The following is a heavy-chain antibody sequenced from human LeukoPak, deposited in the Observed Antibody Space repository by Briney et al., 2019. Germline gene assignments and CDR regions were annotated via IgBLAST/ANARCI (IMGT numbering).Heavy chain of an antibody. CDR1: GYTFTGYY. J-gene: IGHJ4*01. CDR3: ARDTGFPFFDF. CDR2: INPNSGGT. V-gene: IGHV1-2*02. Sequence: GASVKVSCKASGYTFTGYYMHWVRQAPGQGLEWMGWINPNSGGTNYAQKFQGRITMTRDTSISTAYMELNRLTSDDTAVYYCARDTGFPFFDFWGHGALVTVSS.